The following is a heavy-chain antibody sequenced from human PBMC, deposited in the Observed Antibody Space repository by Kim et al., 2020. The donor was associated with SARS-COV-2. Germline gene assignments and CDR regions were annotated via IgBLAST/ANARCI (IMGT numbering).Heavy chain of an antibody. J-gene: IGHJ6*02. CDR2: IYYSGST. V-gene: IGHV4-39*01. Sequence: SETLSLTCTVSGGSISSSSYYWGWIRQPPGKGLEWIGSIYYSGSTYYNPSLKSRVTISVDTSKNQFSLKLSSVTAADTTVYYCARRCPRMSAGNGMDVWGQGTTVTVSS. CDR1: GGSISSSSYY. D-gene: IGHD3-10*01. CDR3: ARRCPRMSAGNGMDV.